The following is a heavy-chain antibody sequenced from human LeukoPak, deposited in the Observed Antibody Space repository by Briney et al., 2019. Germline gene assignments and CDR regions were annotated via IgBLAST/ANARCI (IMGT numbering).Heavy chain of an antibody. D-gene: IGHD2-2*01. CDR1: GGTFSSYA. CDR3: ASRLYCSNTRCRNFPFAY. J-gene: IGHJ4*02. CDR2: IIPIFGTA. V-gene: IGHV1-69*13. Sequence: SVKVSCKASGGTFSSYAINWVRQAPGQGLEWMGGIIPIFGTANYAQKFQDGVTITADESTSTAYMELSSLRSEDTAIYYCASRLYCSNTRCRNFPFAYWGQGTLVTVSS.